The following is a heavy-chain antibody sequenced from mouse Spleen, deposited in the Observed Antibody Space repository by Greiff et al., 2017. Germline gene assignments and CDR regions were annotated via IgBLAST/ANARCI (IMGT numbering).Heavy chain of an antibody. CDR2: INPNNGGT. CDR3: ARGYGSSYRYFDV. D-gene: IGHD1-1*01. Sequence: EVQLQQSGPELVKPGASVKISCKASGYTFTDYYMNWVKQSHGKSLEWIGDINPNNGGTSYNQKFKGKATLTVDKSSSTAYMELRSLTSEDSAVYYCARGYGSSYRYFDVWGTGTTVTVSS. J-gene: IGHJ1*03. CDR1: GYTFTDYY. V-gene: IGHV1-26*01.